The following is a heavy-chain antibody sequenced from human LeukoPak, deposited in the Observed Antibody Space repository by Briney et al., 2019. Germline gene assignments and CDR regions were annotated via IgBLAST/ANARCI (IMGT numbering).Heavy chain of an antibody. J-gene: IGHJ4*02. CDR2: INPKSGGT. Sequence: ASVKVSCKASEYNFIAYYLHWVRQAPGQGLEWVGCINPKSGGTNYAQKFQGRVTMTRDTSISTAYMELSRLRSDDTAVYYCARRSLAAAGTIDYWGQGTLVTVSS. D-gene: IGHD6-13*01. V-gene: IGHV1-2*02. CDR3: ARRSLAAAGTIDY. CDR1: EYNFIAYY.